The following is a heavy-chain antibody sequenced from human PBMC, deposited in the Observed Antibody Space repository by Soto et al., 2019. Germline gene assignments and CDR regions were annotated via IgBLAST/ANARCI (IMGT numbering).Heavy chain of an antibody. CDR1: GSSFTGDY. Sequence: QVQLQEPGPGLVRPSETLSLTCFVSGSSFTGDYWSWIRQPAGRGLGWIGRVFGNGAGTPIYNFSLKNRVTMSVDSSTKQFSLKVTSVTAADTAVYFCARDLPPYDRSRQAAGAFEDWGQGILVTVSS. J-gene: IGHJ4*02. D-gene: IGHD3-22*01. CDR2: VFGNGAGTP. CDR3: ARDLPPYDRSRQAAGAFED. V-gene: IGHV4-4*07.